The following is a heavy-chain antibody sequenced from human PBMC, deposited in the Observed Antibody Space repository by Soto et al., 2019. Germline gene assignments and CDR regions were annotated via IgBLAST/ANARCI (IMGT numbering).Heavy chain of an antibody. CDR1: GFTFSSYS. CDR2: ISSSSSYI. D-gene: IGHD6-13*01. CDR3: ARDPGSSSWYTFDY. J-gene: IGHJ4*02. V-gene: IGHV3-21*01. Sequence: LRRSCAASGFTFSSYSMNWVRQAPGKGLEWVSSISSSSSYIYYADSVKGRFTISRDNAKNSLYLQMNSLRAEDTAVYYCARDPGSSSWYTFDYWGQGTLVTVSS.